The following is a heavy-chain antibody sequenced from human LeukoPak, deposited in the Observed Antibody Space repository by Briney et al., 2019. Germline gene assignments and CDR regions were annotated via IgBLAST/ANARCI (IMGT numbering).Heavy chain of an antibody. CDR3: AKDIAAAGTDFGFDY. CDR1: GFTFSSYG. CDR2: IRYDGSNK. Sequence: PGGSLRLSCAASGFTFSSYGMHWVRQAPGKGLEWVAFIRYDGSNKYYADSVKGRFTISRDNSKNTPYLQMNSLRAEDTAVYYCAKDIAAAGTDFGFDYWGQGTLVTVSS. J-gene: IGHJ4*02. D-gene: IGHD6-13*01. V-gene: IGHV3-30*02.